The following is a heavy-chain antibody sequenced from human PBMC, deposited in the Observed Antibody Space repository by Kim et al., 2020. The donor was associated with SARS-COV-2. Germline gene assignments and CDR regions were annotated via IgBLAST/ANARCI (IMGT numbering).Heavy chain of an antibody. J-gene: IGHJ6*03. V-gene: IGHV4-59*01. Sequence: SETLSLTCTVSGGSISSYYWSWIRQPPGKGLEWIGYIYYSGSTNYNPSLKSRVTISVETSKNQFSLKLSSVTAADTAVYYCARLDDYSHGYYYMDVWGKGTTVTVSS. CDR2: IYYSGST. CDR3: ARLDDYSHGYYYMDV. D-gene: IGHD2-15*01. CDR1: GGSISSYY.